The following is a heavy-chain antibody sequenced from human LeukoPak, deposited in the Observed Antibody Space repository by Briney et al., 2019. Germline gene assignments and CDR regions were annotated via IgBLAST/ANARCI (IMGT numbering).Heavy chain of an antibody. CDR1: GGTFSSYA. D-gene: IGHD6-19*01. V-gene: IGHV1-69*13. Sequence: GASVKVSCKASGGTFSSYAISWVRQAPGQGREWMGGIIPIFGTANYAQKFQGRVTITADESTSTAYMELSSLRSEDTAVYYCATTPGYSSGWYYDYWGQGTLVTVSS. CDR3: ATTPGYSSGWYYDY. J-gene: IGHJ4*02. CDR2: IIPIFGTA.